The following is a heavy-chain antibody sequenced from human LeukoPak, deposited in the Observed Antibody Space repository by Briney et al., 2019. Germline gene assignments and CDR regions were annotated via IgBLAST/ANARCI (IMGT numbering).Heavy chain of an antibody. D-gene: IGHD1-26*01. Sequence: SETLSLTCTVSGASVGSAGYHWSWIRQPSGGGLEWIGYIYYISNTNYNPSLKSRVTMSVDPPKNQFSLKLNSVTAADTAVYYCARTQSQSGSYRYYFGYWGQGTLVTVSS. CDR1: GASVGSAGYH. CDR3: ARTQSQSGSYRYYFGY. V-gene: IGHV4-61*08. CDR2: IYYISNT. J-gene: IGHJ4*02.